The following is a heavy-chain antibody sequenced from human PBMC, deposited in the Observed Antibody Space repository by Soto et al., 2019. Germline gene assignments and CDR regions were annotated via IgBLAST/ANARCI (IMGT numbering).Heavy chain of an antibody. CDR2: IYYSGST. V-gene: IGHV4-59*01. J-gene: IGHJ4*02. D-gene: IGHD3-16*01. Sequence: QVQLQESGPGLVKPSETLSLTCTVSGGSISSYYWSWIRQPPGKGLEWIGYIYYSGSTNYNPSLKSRVTISVDTSKNQFSLKLSSVTAPDTAVYYCAREGGPSGFDYWGQGTLVTVSS. CDR1: GGSISSYY. CDR3: AREGGPSGFDY.